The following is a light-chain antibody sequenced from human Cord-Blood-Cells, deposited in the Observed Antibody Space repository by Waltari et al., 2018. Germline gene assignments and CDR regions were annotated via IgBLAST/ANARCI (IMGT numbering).Light chain of an antibody. CDR2: EVS. CDR3: SSYAGSNNYV. V-gene: IGLV2-8*01. CDR1: SSDVGGYNY. Sequence: QSALTQPPSAPGSPGQSVPISCTGTSSDVGGYNYVPWYQQHPGKAPKLMIYEVSKRPSGVPDRFSGSKSGNTASLTVSGLQAEDEADYYCSSYAGSNNYVFGTGTKVTVL. J-gene: IGLJ1*01.